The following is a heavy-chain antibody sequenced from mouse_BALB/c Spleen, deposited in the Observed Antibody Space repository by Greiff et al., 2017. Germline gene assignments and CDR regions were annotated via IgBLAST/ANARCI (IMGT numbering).Heavy chain of an antibody. CDR3: ARGDYYGTAGFAY. CDR2: INSNGGST. Sequence: EAHLVESGGGLVQPGGSLKLSCAASGFTFSSYGMSWVRQTPDKRLELVATINSNGGSTYYPDSVKGRFTISRDNAKNTLYLQMSSLKSEDTAMYYCARGDYYGTAGFAYWGQGTLVTVSA. J-gene: IGHJ3*01. V-gene: IGHV5-6-3*01. D-gene: IGHD1-1*01. CDR1: GFTFSSYG.